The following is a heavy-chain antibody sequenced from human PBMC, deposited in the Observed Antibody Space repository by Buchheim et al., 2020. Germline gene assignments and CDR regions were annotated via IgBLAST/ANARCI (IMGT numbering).Heavy chain of an antibody. J-gene: IGHJ6*03. CDR3: ARAQAATIFGVVTSNYYYYMDV. V-gene: IGHV4-4*02. D-gene: IGHD3-3*01. CDR1: GGSISSSNW. CDR2: IYHSGST. Sequence: QVQLQQWGAGLLKPSETLSLTCAVSGGSISSSNWWSWVRQPPGKGLEWIGEIYHSGSTNYNPSLKSRVTISVDKSKNQFSLKLSSVTAADTAVYYCARAQAATIFGVVTSNYYYYMDVWGKGTT.